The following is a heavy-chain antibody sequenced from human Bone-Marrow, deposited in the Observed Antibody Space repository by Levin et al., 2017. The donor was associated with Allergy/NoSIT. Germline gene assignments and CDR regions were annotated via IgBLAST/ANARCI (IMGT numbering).Heavy chain of an antibody. CDR2: INQDGSEK. CDR3: ARWGGGHFDY. D-gene: IGHD1-26*01. J-gene: IGHJ4*02. V-gene: IGHV3-7*01. Sequence: GESLKISCAASGFNFDKSWMNWVRQAPGKGLEWVANINQDGSEKYYVDSVKGRFTISRDNAENSVYLQMNSLRVEDTAVYYCARWGGGHFDYWGQGVLVTVSS. CDR1: GFNFDKSW.